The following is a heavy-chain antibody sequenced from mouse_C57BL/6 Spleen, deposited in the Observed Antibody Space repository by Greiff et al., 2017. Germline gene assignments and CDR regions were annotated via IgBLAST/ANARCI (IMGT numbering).Heavy chain of an antibody. Sequence: QVHVKQSGPELVKPGASVKLSCKASGYTFTSYDINWVKPRPGQGLEWIGWIYPRDGSTKYNEKFKGKATLTVDTSSSTAYMELHSLTSEDSAVYFCARSSITTVVAKAWFAYWGQGTLVTVSA. CDR3: ARSSITTVVAKAWFAY. CDR2: IYPRDGST. J-gene: IGHJ3*01. V-gene: IGHV1-85*01. D-gene: IGHD1-1*01. CDR1: GYTFTSYD.